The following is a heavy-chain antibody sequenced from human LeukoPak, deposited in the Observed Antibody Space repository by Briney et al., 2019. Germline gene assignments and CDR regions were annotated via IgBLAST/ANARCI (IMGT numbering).Heavy chain of an antibody. Sequence: SQTLSLTCTVSGGSISSGDYYWSWSRQPPGKGLEWSGYIYYSGSTYYNPSLKSRVTISVDTSKNQFSLKLSSVTAADTAVYYCARVYGVVITYYYYMDVWGKGTTVTVSS. J-gene: IGHJ6*03. D-gene: IGHD3-3*01. CDR1: GGSISSGDYY. V-gene: IGHV4-30-4*08. CDR3: ARVYGVVITYYYYMDV. CDR2: IYYSGST.